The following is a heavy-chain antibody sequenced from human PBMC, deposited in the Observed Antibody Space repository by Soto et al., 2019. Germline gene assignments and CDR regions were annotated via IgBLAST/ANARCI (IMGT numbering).Heavy chain of an antibody. D-gene: IGHD4-17*01. V-gene: IGHV3-13*01. CDR2: IGTAGDT. J-gene: IGHJ1*01. Sequence: EVQLVESGGGLVQPGGSLRLSCAASGFTFSSYDMHWVRQATGKGLEWVSAIGTAGDTYYPGSVKGRFTISRENAKNPLYLQMNSLRAGDTAVYYCASGARSTDYAYFQHWGQGTLVTVSS. CDR3: ASGARSTDYAYFQH. CDR1: GFTFSSYD.